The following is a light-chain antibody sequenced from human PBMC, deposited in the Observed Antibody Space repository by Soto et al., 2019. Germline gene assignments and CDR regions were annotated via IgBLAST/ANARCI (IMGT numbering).Light chain of an antibody. Sequence: QSVLTQPASVSGSPGQSMTISCTGTSSDVGGYNYVSWYQQHPGKAPKLMIYDVSNRPSGVSNRFSGSKSGNTASLTISGLKAEDEADYYCSSYTSSSTVVFGGGTKLTVL. CDR2: DVS. V-gene: IGLV2-14*01. CDR3: SSYTSSSTVV. CDR1: SSDVGGYNY. J-gene: IGLJ2*01.